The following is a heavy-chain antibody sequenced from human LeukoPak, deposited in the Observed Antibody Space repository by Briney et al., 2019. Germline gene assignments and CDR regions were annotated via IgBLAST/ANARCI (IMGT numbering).Heavy chain of an antibody. Sequence: SETLSLTCTVSGHSLSGPYYWGWIRQSPGKGLEWIGSIYHSGSAHYTPSLESRVTISVDTSKNQFSLKLTSVTAADTAVYYCARDFTMSGSFGHWGQGTLVAVSS. J-gene: IGHJ4*02. CDR3: ARDFTMSGSFGH. D-gene: IGHD1-26*01. V-gene: IGHV4-38-2*02. CDR2: IYHSGSA. CDR1: GHSLSGPYY.